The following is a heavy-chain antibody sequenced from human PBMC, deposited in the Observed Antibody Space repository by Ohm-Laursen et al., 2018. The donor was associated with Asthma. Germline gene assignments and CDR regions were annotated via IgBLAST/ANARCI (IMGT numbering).Heavy chain of an antibody. Sequence: TLSLTCTVSGGSISSGDYYWSWIRQPPGKGLEWIGYIYYSGSTYYNPSLKSRVTISVDTSKNQFSLKLSSVTAADTAVYYCARVGGPYYYYGMDVWGQGTTVTVSS. CDR2: IYYSGST. V-gene: IGHV4-30-4*01. CDR3: ARVGGPYYYYGMDV. J-gene: IGHJ6*02. D-gene: IGHD3-16*01. CDR1: GGSISSGDYY.